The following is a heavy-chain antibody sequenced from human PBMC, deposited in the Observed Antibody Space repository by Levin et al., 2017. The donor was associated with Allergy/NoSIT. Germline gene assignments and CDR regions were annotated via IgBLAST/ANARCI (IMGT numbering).Heavy chain of an antibody. Sequence: GGSLRLSCAVSGFSFSAYSMNWVRQAPGKGLEWLAYVDGHGTRIFYADSAKGRFTISRGNAQNSLYLQMNSLRAEDSGTYYCVRDLEGYRGVIRFDFWGQGTLVTVSS. J-gene: IGHJ4*02. CDR3: VRDLEGYRGVIRFDF. V-gene: IGHV3-48*01. D-gene: IGHD3-10*01. CDR1: GFSFSAYS. CDR2: VDGHGTRI.